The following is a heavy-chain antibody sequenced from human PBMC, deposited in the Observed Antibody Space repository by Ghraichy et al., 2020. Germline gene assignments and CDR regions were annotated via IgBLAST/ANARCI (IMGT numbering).Heavy chain of an antibody. D-gene: IGHD3-3*01. CDR2: IYSRGST. CDR1: GGSIINYY. J-gene: IGHJ5*02. Sequence: SQTLSLTCTVSGGSIINYYWGWIRQPPGKGLEWIGYIYSRGSTNYNPTLKSRVTISVDTSRNQFSLKLSSVTAADTAVYYCARGGHDFWSGYTFHWFDPCGQGTLVTVSS. V-gene: IGHV4-59*01. CDR3: ARGGHDFWSGYTFHWFDP.